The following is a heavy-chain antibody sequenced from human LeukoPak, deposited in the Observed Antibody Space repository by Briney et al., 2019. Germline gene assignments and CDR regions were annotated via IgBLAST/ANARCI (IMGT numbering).Heavy chain of an antibody. CDR1: GGSISSSSYY. Sequence: SETLSLTCTVSGGSISSSSYYWGWIRQPPGKGLEWIGSIYYSGSTYYNPSLKSRVTISVDTSKNQFSLKLSSVTAADTAVYYCARDLDPNSSSWYESDGMDVWGQGTTVTVSS. CDR2: IYYSGST. D-gene: IGHD6-13*01. CDR3: ARDLDPNSSSWYESDGMDV. V-gene: IGHV4-39*07. J-gene: IGHJ6*02.